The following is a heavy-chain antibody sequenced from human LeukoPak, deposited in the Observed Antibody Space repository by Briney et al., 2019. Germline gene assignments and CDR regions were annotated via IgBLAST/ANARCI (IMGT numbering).Heavy chain of an antibody. CDR3: ARDSTGYDYFDS. CDR1: GGSISSGDYY. Sequence: SETLSPTCTVSGGSISSGDYYWNWIRQPPGKGLEWIGYIYYTGSTYYNPSLKSRVTMSIDTSKNQFSLKLSSVTAADTAVYYCARDSTGYDYFDSWGQGALVTVSS. J-gene: IGHJ4*02. CDR2: IYYTGST. D-gene: IGHD5-12*01. V-gene: IGHV4-30-4*08.